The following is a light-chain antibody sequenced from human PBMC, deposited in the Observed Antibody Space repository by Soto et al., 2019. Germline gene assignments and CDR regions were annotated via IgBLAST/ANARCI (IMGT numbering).Light chain of an antibody. Sequence: EIVMTQSPVTLSVSPGERVTLSCRASQSVSNNVAWYQQKSGQAPRLLIYGASTRVTGIPARFSGSVSGTEFKLTISSLPSEDFAISYCQQYDHGPPVTFGQGTRLDIK. CDR2: GAS. V-gene: IGKV3-15*01. J-gene: IGKJ5*01. CDR3: QQYDHGPPVT. CDR1: QSVSNN.